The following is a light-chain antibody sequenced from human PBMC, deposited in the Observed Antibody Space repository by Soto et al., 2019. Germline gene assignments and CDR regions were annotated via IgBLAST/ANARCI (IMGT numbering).Light chain of an antibody. CDR3: QQYGSSPRT. CDR1: QSVSSSH. CDR2: GAS. V-gene: IGKV3-20*01. J-gene: IGKJ2*01. Sequence: EIVLTQSPGTLSLSPGERATLSCRASQSVSSSHLAWYRQKPDQAPRLVIYGASKRATGIPDRFSGSGSGRDFTLTISRLEPEDFVMYFCQQYGSSPRTFGQGTRLDIK.